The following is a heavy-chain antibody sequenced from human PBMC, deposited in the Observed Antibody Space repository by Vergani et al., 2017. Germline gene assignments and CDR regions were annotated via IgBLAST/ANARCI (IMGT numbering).Heavy chain of an antibody. CDR1: GFTFSSYA. V-gene: IGHV3-30-3*01. CDR2: ISYDGSNK. D-gene: IGHD1-14*01. Sequence: QVQLVESGGGVVQPGRSLRLSCAASGFTFSSYAMHWVRQAPGKGLEWVAVISYDGSNKYYADSVKGRFTISRDNSKNTLYLQMNSLRAEDTAVYYCARDHNWDHPGRWFDPWGQGTLVTVSS. J-gene: IGHJ5*02. CDR3: ARDHNWDHPGRWFDP.